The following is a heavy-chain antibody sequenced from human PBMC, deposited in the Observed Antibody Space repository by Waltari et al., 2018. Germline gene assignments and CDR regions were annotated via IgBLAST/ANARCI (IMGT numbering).Heavy chain of an antibody. CDR1: GFTFSSYA. Sequence: EVQLLESGGGLVQPGGSLRLSCAASGFTFSSYAMSWVRQAPGKGLEWVSAISGSGGSTYYADSGKGRFTIARDNSKNTLYLQMNSLRAEDTAVYYCAGGDCSGGSCYLGAFDIWGQGTMVTVSS. V-gene: IGHV3-23*01. CDR3: AGGDCSGGSCYLGAFDI. J-gene: IGHJ3*02. D-gene: IGHD2-15*01. CDR2: ISGSGGST.